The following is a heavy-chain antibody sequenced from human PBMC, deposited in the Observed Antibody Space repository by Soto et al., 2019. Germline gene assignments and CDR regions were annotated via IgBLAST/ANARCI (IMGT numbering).Heavy chain of an antibody. CDR1: GFTFNTYS. D-gene: IGHD2-2*01. CDR2: ISSSSSYI. J-gene: IGHJ4*02. V-gene: IGHV3-21*01. Sequence: EVQLVESGGGLVKPGGSLRLSCAASGFTFNTYSMNWVRQAPGKGLEWVSSISSSSSYIYYADSVKGRFTISRDNAKNSLYLQMNSLRAEDTAVYYCARDPGLGYCSSTSCPYYFDYWGQGTLVTVSS. CDR3: ARDPGLGYCSSTSCPYYFDY.